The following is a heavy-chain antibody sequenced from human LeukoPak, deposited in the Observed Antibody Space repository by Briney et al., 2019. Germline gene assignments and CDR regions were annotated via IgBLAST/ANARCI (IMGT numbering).Heavy chain of an antibody. J-gene: IGHJ5*02. V-gene: IGHV3-30*18. CDR1: GFTFSSYG. CDR2: ISYDGSNK. D-gene: IGHD6-6*01. CDR3: AKVSAARYDNWFDP. Sequence: GGSLRLSCAASGFTFSSYGMHWVRKAPGKGLEWVAVISYDGSNKYYADSVKGRFTISRDNSKNTLYLQMNSLRAEDTAVYYCAKVSAARYDNWFDPWGQGTLVTVSS.